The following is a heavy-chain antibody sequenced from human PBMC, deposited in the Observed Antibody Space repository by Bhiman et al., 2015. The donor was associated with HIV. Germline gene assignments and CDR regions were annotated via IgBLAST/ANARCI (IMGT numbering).Heavy chain of an antibody. CDR1: GFMFNNYA. CDR3: ARGSSSSLSAERFDP. J-gene: IGHJ5*02. Sequence: EVQLLESGGGLVQPGGSLRLSCAASGFMFNNYAMTWVRRAPGKGLEWVSSISSSSYYIYYADSVKGRFTISRDNAKNSLYLQMNSLRAEDTAVYYCARGSSSSLSAERFDPWGQGTLVTVSS. D-gene: IGHD6-6*01. CDR2: ISSSSYYI. V-gene: IGHV3-21*01.